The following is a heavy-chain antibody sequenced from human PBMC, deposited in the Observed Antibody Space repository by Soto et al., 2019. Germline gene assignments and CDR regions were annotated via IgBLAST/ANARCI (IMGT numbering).Heavy chain of an antibody. CDR2: IGPSSSTI. Sequence: GGSLRLSCAVSGFTFSGHSMNWVRQAPGKGLEWVSYIGPSSSTIYYADSVKGRFTISRDNSKNSLYLQMNSLRAEDTAVYYCARDHGKRGYSGFDLDYWGHGTLVTVSS. V-gene: IGHV3-48*01. CDR3: ARDHGKRGYSGFDLDY. CDR1: GFTFSGHS. J-gene: IGHJ4*01. D-gene: IGHD5-12*01.